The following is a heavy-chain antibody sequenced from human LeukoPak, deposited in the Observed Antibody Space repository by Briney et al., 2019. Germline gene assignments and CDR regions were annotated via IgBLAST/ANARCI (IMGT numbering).Heavy chain of an antibody. J-gene: IGHJ4*02. D-gene: IGHD6-19*01. CDR1: GGTFRRYA. CDR2: IIPILGIA. Sequence: GASVTVSCKASGGTFRRYAISWVRQATGQGRGWMGRIIPILGIANYAQKFQGRVTITADKSTSTAYMELSSLSSEDTAVYYCARDLRAVAGTTDYWGQGTLVTVSS. CDR3: ARDLRAVAGTTDY. V-gene: IGHV1-69*04.